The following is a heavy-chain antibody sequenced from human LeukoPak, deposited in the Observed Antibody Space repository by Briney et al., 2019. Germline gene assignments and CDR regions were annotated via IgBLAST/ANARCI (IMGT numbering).Heavy chain of an antibody. CDR1: GGSISSGDYY. J-gene: IGHJ3*02. Sequence: SQTLSLTCTVSGGSISSGDYYWSWIRQPPGKGLEWIGRIYTSGSTNYNPSLKSRVTISVDTSKNQFSLKLSSVTAADTAVYYCAREDSLYLRLYSSSWYDAFDIWGQGTMVTVSS. V-gene: IGHV4-61*02. CDR3: AREDSLYLRLYSSSWYDAFDI. CDR2: IYTSGST. D-gene: IGHD6-13*01.